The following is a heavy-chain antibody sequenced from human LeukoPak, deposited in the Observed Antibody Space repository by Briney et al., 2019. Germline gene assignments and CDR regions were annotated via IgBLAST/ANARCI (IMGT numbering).Heavy chain of an antibody. Sequence: GGSLRLSCAGSGFTFSNYNMNWVRQAPGRGLEWVSYISSSGSTIYYADSVKGRFTISRDNAKNSLYLQMNSLRAEDTAVYYCARGYSYGSYYFDYWGQGTLVTVSS. CDR2: ISSSGSTI. CDR1: GFTFSNYN. CDR3: ARGYSYGSYYFDY. J-gene: IGHJ4*02. V-gene: IGHV3-48*04. D-gene: IGHD5-18*01.